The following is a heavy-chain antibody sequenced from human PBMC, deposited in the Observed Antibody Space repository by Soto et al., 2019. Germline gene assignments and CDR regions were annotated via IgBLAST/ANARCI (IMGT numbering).Heavy chain of an antibody. J-gene: IGHJ4*02. D-gene: IGHD1-26*01. CDR3: ARGHWVGATPLDY. Sequence: EVQLVESGGGLVQPGGSLRLSCAASGFTVSSNYMSWVRQAPGKGLEWVSVIYSGGSTYYADSVKGRFTISRDNSKNTLYLQMNSLRAEDTAVYYCARGHWVGATPLDYWGQGTLVTVSS. CDR1: GFTVSSNY. CDR2: IYSGGST. V-gene: IGHV3-66*01.